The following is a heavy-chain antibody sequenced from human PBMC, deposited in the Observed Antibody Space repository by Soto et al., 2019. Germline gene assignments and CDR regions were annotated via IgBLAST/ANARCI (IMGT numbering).Heavy chain of an antibody. D-gene: IGHD1-1*01. CDR3: VRPLYNWSDQGAFDI. Sequence: PSETLSLTCAVSGYSISSGYYWGWIRQPPGKGMEWIGSIYHSGTTYYNPSLKSRVTMPVDTSKNQFSLRLNSVTAADTAVYYCVRPLYNWSDQGAFDIWGQGTMVTVSS. CDR2: IYHSGTT. J-gene: IGHJ3*02. CDR1: GYSISSGYY. V-gene: IGHV4-38-2*01.